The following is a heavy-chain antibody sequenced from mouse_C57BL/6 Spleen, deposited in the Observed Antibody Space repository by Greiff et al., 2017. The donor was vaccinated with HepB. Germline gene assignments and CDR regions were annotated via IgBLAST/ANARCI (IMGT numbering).Heavy chain of an antibody. CDR3: ARGRAYDYDGWFAY. Sequence: EVKLVESEGGLVQPGSSMKLSCTASGFTFSDYYMAWVRQVPEKGLEWVANINYDGSSTYYLDSLKSRFIISRDNAKNILYLQMSSLKSEDTATYYCARGRAYDYDGWFAYWGQGTLVTVSA. CDR2: INYDGSST. V-gene: IGHV5-16*01. D-gene: IGHD2-4*01. CDR1: GFTFSDYY. J-gene: IGHJ3*01.